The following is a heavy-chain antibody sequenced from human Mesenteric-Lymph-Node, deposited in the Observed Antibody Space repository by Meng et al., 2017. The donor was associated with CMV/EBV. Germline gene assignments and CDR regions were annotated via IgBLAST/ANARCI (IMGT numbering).Heavy chain of an antibody. Sequence: ASVKVSCKASGYTFIDYYIHWVRQAPGQGLEWMGWINPNGGGTNFAQKFQGRVTMTRDTSMSATYMELNSLRYDDTAVYYCARDPGYYDFWSGQHPYYYGMDVWGQGTTVTVSS. J-gene: IGHJ6*02. CDR1: GYTFIDYY. CDR3: ARDPGYYDFWSGQHPYYYGMDV. CDR2: INPNGGGT. D-gene: IGHD3-3*01. V-gene: IGHV1-2*02.